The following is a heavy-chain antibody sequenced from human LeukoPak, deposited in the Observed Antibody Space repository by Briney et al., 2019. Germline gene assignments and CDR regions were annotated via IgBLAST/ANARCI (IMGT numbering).Heavy chain of an antibody. CDR1: GYTFTSYG. D-gene: IGHD4-23*01. Sequence: ASVKVSCKASGYTFTSYGISWVRQAPGQGLEWMGWISAYNGNTNYAQKLQGRVTMTTDTSTSTAYMELRSLRSDDTAVYYCARVATVVTWTLYYFDYWGQGTLVTVSS. V-gene: IGHV1-18*01. CDR2: ISAYNGNT. J-gene: IGHJ4*02. CDR3: ARVATVVTWTLYYFDY.